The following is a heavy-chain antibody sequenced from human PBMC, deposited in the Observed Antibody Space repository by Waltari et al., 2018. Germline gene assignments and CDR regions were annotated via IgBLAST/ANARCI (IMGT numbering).Heavy chain of an antibody. CDR3: ASTMAAAKWVPYFFDC. CDR2: VNYSGST. J-gene: IGHJ4*02. Sequence: VQLQESGPALVKPSENLSLTCNVPGGAISSYYRNRIRQPPGQGPQWSGYVNYSGSTNYNPSRKSRVTISVDTSKNQFSLKLSSVTAADTAVYYCASTMAAAKWVPYFFDCWGQGTLVTVSS. V-gene: IGHV4-59*01. CDR1: GGAISSYY. D-gene: IGHD6-13*01.